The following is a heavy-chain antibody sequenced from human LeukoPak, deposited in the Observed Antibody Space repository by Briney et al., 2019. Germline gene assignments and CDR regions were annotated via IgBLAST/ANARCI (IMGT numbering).Heavy chain of an antibody. CDR3: ARVAGNYDILTGFYYYYGMDV. J-gene: IGHJ6*02. V-gene: IGHV4-59*01. CDR1: GGSISSYY. Sequence: PSETLSLTCTVSGGSISSYYWSWIRQPPGKGLEWIGYIYYSGSTNYNPSLKSRVTISVDTSKNQFSLKLSSVTAADTAVYYCARVAGNYDILTGFYYYYGMDVWGQGTTVTVSS. CDR2: IYYSGST. D-gene: IGHD3-9*01.